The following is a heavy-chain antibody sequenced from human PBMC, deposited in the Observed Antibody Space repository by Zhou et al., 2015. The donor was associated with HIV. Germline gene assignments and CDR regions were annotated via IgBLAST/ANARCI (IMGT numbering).Heavy chain of an antibody. CDR2: TYNGYT. J-gene: IGHJ4*02. V-gene: IGHV1-18*01. CDR3: AGGIAVAGTGNDY. CDR1: GGTFSSYA. D-gene: IGHD6-19*01. Sequence: QVQLVQSGAEVKKPGSSVKVSCKASGGTFSSYAISWVRQAPGKGLEWMGWTYNGYTKYAPKFQDRVTMTTDTSTSTAYMELSSLRSEDTAVYYCAGGIAVAGTGNDYWGQGTLVTVSS.